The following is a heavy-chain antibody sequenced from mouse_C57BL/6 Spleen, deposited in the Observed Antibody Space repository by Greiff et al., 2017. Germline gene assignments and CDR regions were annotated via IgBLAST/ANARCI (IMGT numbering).Heavy chain of an antibody. D-gene: IGHD3-2*02. Sequence: QVQLKQSGPGLVQPSQSLSITCTVPGFSLTSYGVHWVRQSPGKGLEWLGVIWRGGSTDYNAAFMSRLSITKDNSKSQVFFKMNSLQADDTAIYYCAKNSGAQATYFDYWGQGTTLTVSS. J-gene: IGHJ2*01. CDR2: IWRGGST. CDR3: AKNSGAQATYFDY. CDR1: GFSLTSYG. V-gene: IGHV2-5*01.